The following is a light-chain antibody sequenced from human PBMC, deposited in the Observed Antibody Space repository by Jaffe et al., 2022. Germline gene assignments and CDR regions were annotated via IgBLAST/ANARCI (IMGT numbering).Light chain of an antibody. CDR2: RTY. CDR1: SGSVSTSYY. J-gene: IGLJ3*02. CDR3: ALYMGSGIWV. V-gene: IGLV8-61*01. Sequence: QTVVTQEPSFSVSPGGTVTLTCGLSSGSVSTSYYPSWYQQTPGQAPRTLIYRTYTRSSGVPDRFSGSILGNKAALTVTGAQAEDESDYYCALYMGSGIWVFGGGTKLTVL.